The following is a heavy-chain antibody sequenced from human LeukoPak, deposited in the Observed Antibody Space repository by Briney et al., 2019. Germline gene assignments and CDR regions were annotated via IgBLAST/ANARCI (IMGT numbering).Heavy chain of an antibody. CDR2: ISSSSSYI. CDR3: ARGGNYYYYGMDV. Sequence: GGPLRLSCAVSGFTFSSCSMNWVRQAPGKGLEWVSSISSSSSYIYYADSVKGRFTISRDNAKNSLYLQMNSLRAEDTAVYYCARGGNYYYYGMDVWGQGTTVTVSS. V-gene: IGHV3-21*01. CDR1: GFTFSSCS. D-gene: IGHD6-13*01. J-gene: IGHJ6*02.